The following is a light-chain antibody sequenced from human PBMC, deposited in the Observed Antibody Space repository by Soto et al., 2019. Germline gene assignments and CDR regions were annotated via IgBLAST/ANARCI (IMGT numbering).Light chain of an antibody. CDR1: QSVSSY. V-gene: IGKV3-11*01. CDR3: QQRSNWPFFT. Sequence: EIVLTQSPATLSLSPGERATLSCRASQSVSSYLAWYQQKPGQAPRLLIYDASNRATGIPARFSGSGSGTDFTLTIGSLEPEDFAVYYCQQRSNWPFFTFGPVTKVDLK. J-gene: IGKJ3*01. CDR2: DAS.